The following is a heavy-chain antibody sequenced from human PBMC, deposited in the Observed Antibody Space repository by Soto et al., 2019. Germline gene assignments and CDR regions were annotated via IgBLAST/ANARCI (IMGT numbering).Heavy chain of an antibody. CDR3: ARGVAYGDYGHY. J-gene: IGHJ4*02. V-gene: IGHV4-34*01. CDR1: GGSFSGYY. Sequence: PSETLSLTCAVYGGSFSGYYWSWIRQPPGKGLEWIGEINHSGSTNYNPPLKSRVTISVDTSKNQFSLKLSSVTAADTAVYYCARGVAYGDYGHYWGQGTLVTVSS. CDR2: INHSGST. D-gene: IGHD4-17*01.